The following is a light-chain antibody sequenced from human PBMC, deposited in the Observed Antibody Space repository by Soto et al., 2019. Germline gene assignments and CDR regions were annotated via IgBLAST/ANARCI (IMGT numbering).Light chain of an antibody. J-gene: IGLJ1*01. CDR1: SSDVGANIF. CDR2: TVS. CDR3: SSFTTDSTYV. Sequence: QSALTQPASVSGSPGQSITISCTGTSSDVGANIFVSWYQQHPGKVPKLMIYTVSSRPSGVSQRFSGSKSGNTASLTISGLQAEDEADYYCSSFTTDSTYVFGTGTKSPS. V-gene: IGLV2-14*01.